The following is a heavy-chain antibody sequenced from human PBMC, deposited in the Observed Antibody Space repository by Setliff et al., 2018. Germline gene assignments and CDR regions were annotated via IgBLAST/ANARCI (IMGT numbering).Heavy chain of an antibody. CDR3: ARDKGDGYGVDAHAGGGFDI. CDR2: MYPGRNT. Sequence: PSETLSLTCDVSGYSISSGHYWGWIRQPPGKGLEWIGSMYPGRNTYYNPSLKSRVTMSLDTSKRQFSLKLNSVTAADTAVYYCARDKGDGYGVDAHAGGGFDIWGQGTMVTVSS. J-gene: IGHJ3*02. V-gene: IGHV4-38-2*02. CDR1: GYSISSGHY. D-gene: IGHD4-17*01.